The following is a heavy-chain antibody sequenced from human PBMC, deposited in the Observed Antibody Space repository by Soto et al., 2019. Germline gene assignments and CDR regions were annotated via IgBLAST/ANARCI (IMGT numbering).Heavy chain of an antibody. Sequence: SQTLSLTCAISGDSVSSNSAAWNWIRQSPSRGLEWLGRTYYRSKWYNDYAVSVKSRITINPDTSKNQFSLQLNSVTPEDTAVYYCARVGLSDSSSWNGKYGMYVWGQGTTVPVSS. CDR3: ARVGLSDSSSWNGKYGMYV. V-gene: IGHV6-1*01. CDR1: GDSVSSNSAA. D-gene: IGHD6-13*01. J-gene: IGHJ6*02. CDR2: TYYRSKWYN.